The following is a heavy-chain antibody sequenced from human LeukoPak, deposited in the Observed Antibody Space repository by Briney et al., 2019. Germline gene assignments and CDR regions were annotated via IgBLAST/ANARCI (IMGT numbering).Heavy chain of an antibody. CDR2: INQDGSQK. CDR3: VNYYYGSGSYYSNY. V-gene: IGHV3-7*03. CDR1: GFTFSTYW. Sequence: GGSLRLSCAASGFTFSTYWMTWVRQAPGKGLEWVANINQDGSQKYYVDSVKGRFTISRDNSRNTLYLQMDSLRAEDTAVYYCVNYYYGSGSYYSNYWGQGTLVTVSS. J-gene: IGHJ4*02. D-gene: IGHD3-10*01.